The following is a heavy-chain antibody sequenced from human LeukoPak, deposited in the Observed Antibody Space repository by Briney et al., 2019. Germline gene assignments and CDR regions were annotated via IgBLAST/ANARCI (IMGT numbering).Heavy chain of an antibody. Sequence: GGSLRLSCAVSGFTFSSYAMHWVRQAPGKGLEWVAVISYDGSNKYYADSVKGRFTISRDNSKNTLYLQMNSLRAEDTAVYYCASSLSQQLVYYFDYWGQGTLVTVSS. D-gene: IGHD6-13*01. V-gene: IGHV3-30-3*01. CDR2: ISYDGSNK. J-gene: IGHJ4*02. CDR1: GFTFSSYA. CDR3: ASSLSQQLVYYFDY.